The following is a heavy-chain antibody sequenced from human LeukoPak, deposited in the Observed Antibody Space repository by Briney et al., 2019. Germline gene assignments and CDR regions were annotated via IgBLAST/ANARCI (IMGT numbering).Heavy chain of an antibody. J-gene: IGHJ3*02. V-gene: IGHV3-30*04. D-gene: IGHD1-26*01. CDR1: GFTFSSYA. CDR3: ARDYRAYSVVFDI. Sequence: GGSLRLSCAASGFTFSSYAMHWVRQAPGKGLEWVAVISYDGSNKYYADSVKGRFTISRDNSKNTLYLQMNSLRAEDTAVYYCARDYRAYSVVFDIWGQGTMVTVSS. CDR2: ISYDGSNK.